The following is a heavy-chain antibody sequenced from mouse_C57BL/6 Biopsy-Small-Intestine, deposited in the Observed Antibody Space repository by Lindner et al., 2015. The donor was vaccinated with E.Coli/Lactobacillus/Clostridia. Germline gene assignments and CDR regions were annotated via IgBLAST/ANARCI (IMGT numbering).Heavy chain of an antibody. D-gene: IGHD2-1*01. CDR3: ARRHYDGTDWYFDV. CDR1: GYTFTNYW. J-gene: IGHJ1*01. V-gene: IGHV1-63*01. Sequence: LQESGAELVRPGTLVKMSCKASGYTFTNYWIGWVKQRPGHGLEWIGDIYPGGGYTNYNEKFKGKATLTADKASSTVYMELSRLTSEDSAVCYCARRHYDGTDWYFDVWGAGTTVTVSS. CDR2: IYPGGGYT.